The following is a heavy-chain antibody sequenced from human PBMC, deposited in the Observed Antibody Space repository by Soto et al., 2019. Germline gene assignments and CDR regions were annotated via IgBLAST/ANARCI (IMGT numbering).Heavy chain of an antibody. CDR1: GYSFPTCW. CDR2: IYCGASDT. D-gene: IGHD3-16*01. J-gene: IGHJ4*01. CDR3: RRQSYVGTPSDY. V-gene: IGHV5-51*01. Sequence: PGEALNTSCKGFGYSFPTCWIGWVRAMPGKGLGWMGSIYCGASDTSYRPSHHSQVTISADKSISTAYLQRSSRKAADGAIYYCRRQSYVGTPSDYWGHGTLVTVSS.